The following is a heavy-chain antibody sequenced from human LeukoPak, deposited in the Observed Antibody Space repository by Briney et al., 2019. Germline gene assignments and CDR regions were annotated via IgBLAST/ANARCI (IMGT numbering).Heavy chain of an antibody. J-gene: IGHJ6*02. CDR1: GYTFTSYY. CDR3: ARSDILTGPDYYYGMDV. V-gene: IGHV1-2*02. D-gene: IGHD3-9*01. Sequence: ASVKVSCKASGYTFTSYYMHWVRQAPGQGLEWMGWINPNSGGTNYAQKFQGRVTMTRDTSISTAYMELSRLRSDDTAVYYCARSDILTGPDYYYGMDVWGQGTTVTVSS. CDR2: INPNSGGT.